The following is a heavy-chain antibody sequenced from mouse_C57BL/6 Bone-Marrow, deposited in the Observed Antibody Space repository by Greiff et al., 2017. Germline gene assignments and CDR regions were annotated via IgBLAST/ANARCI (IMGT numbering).Heavy chain of an antibody. CDR1: GFTFSSYA. D-gene: IGHD2-5*01. J-gene: IGHJ3*01. V-gene: IGHV5-4*03. Sequence: EVMLVESGGGLVKPGGSLKLSYAASGFTFSSYAMSWVRQTPEKRLEWVATISDGGSYTYYPDNVKGRFTISRDNAKNNLYLQMSQLKSEDTAMYYCARAYSNLFAYWGQGTLVTVSA. CDR3: ARAYSNLFAY. CDR2: ISDGGSYT.